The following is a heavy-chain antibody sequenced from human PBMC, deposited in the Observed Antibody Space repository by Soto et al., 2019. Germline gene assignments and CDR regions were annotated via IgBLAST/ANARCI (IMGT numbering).Heavy chain of an antibody. CDR1: GGSISSGGYS. CDR3: ATSNWFAP. Sequence: PSETLSLTCAVSGGSISSGGYSWSWIRQPPGKGLEWIGYTYHSGSTYYNPSLKSRVTISIDRSKNQFSLKLSSVTAADTAVYYCATSNWFAPWGQGTLVTVSS. V-gene: IGHV4-30-2*01. J-gene: IGHJ5*02. CDR2: TYHSGST. D-gene: IGHD2-2*01.